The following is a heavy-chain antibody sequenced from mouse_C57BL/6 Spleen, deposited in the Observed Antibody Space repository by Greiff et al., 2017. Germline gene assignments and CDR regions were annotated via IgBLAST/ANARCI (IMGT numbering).Heavy chain of an antibody. CDR2: IYPGDGDT. V-gene: IGHV1-82*01. CDR1: GYAFSSSW. D-gene: IGHD2-4*01. Sequence: VQLLQSGPELVKPGASVQISCKASGYAFSSSWLNWVKQRPGQGLEWIGRIYPGDGDTNYNGKFKGKATLTADKSSCPSCMELRSLTSEDSAVYFCAQRTPQGDDYGGYYFDDWGQGTAHTVSS. CDR3: AQRTPQGDDYGGYYFDD. J-gene: IGHJ2*01.